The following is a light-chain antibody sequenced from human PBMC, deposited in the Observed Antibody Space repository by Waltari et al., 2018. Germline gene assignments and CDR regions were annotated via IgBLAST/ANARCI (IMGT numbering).Light chain of an antibody. V-gene: IGKV1-33*01. J-gene: IGKJ1*01. Sequence: DIQMTQSPSSLSASVGDRVTITCQASQVIRKFLIWYQHKPGKAPKLLIYDATNLETGVPSRFSGSGSGTDFTFTITSLQPEDFGTYYCHQYHTLPWTFGQGTKVQIK. CDR2: DAT. CDR3: HQYHTLPWT. CDR1: QVIRKF.